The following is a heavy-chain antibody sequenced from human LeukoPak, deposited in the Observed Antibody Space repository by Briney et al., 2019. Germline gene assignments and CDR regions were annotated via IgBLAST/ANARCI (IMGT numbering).Heavy chain of an antibody. CDR2: ISGSGGST. CDR3: AKDPASFYYGSGSFEYYFDY. D-gene: IGHD3-10*01. Sequence: GGSLRLSCAASGFTFSSYAMSWVRQAPGKGLEWVSAISGSGGSTNYADSVKGRFTISRDDSKNTLYLQMNSLRAEDAAVYYCAKDPASFYYGSGSFEYYFDYWGQGTLVTVSS. V-gene: IGHV3-23*01. J-gene: IGHJ4*02. CDR1: GFTFSSYA.